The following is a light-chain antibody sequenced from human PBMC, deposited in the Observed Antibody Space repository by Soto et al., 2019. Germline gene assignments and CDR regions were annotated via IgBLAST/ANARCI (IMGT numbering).Light chain of an antibody. CDR3: QQYDAPVT. J-gene: IGKJ2*01. CDR2: EAS. Sequence: DILMTQSPVSLSVSPGERATLSCRSSQSVRSKLAWYQLKPGQAPRLVIYEASIRATGVPARFSGSGSGTEFTLTISGLESEDSEFYFCQQYDAPVTFGQGTKLEIK. CDR1: QSVRSK. V-gene: IGKV3-15*01.